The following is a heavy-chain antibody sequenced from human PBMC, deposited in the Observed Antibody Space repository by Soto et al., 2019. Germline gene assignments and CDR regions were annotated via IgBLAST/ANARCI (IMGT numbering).Heavy chain of an antibody. CDR2: TRNKANSYTT. J-gene: IGHJ6*03. CDR1: GFTFSEHY. CDR3: KSPVLPFLFWLPPASYYYYIDV. V-gene: IGHV3-72*01. Sequence: GGSLRLSWAGSGFTFSEHYMDWVRQAPGKGVEWVGRTRNKANSYTTEYAASVKGRFTISRDDSKNSLYMEMNSRKTEETAVDYCKSPVLPFLFWLPPASYYYYIDVCGKGTTVTVSS. D-gene: IGHD3-3*01.